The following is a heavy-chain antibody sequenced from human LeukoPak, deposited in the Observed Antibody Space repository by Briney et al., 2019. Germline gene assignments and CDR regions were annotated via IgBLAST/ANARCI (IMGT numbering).Heavy chain of an antibody. J-gene: IGHJ6*02. CDR3: AREYSYGMDV. Sequence: GAPMKVSCKASGYTFINYALNWVRQAPGPGLEWMGWISPYNDNSKYAQKLQGRVTMTTDTSTRTAYMELRSLRSDDTALYYCAREYSYGMDVWGQGTTVTVSS. V-gene: IGHV1-18*01. CDR1: GYTFINYA. CDR2: ISPYNDNS.